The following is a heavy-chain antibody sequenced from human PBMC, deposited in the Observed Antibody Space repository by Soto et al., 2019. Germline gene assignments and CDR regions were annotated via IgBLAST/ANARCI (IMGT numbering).Heavy chain of an antibody. CDR1: GGSFRGFY. D-gene: IGHD3-22*01. V-gene: IGHV4-34*01. Sequence: SETLSLTCAVSGGSFRGFYWTWIRQSPGKGLEWLGDINHVGITNYNPSLKSRVSIPVDTSKSQFSLKLSSVTAADTAVYYCARAGDSSGYLNWFDPWGQGTLVTVSS. J-gene: IGHJ5*02. CDR2: INHVGIT. CDR3: ARAGDSSGYLNWFDP.